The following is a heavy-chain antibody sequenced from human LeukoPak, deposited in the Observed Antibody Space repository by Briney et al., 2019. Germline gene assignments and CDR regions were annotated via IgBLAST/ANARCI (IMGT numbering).Heavy chain of an antibody. D-gene: IGHD3-22*01. J-gene: IGHJ4*02. V-gene: IGHV1-69*05. CDR2: IIPIFGTA. CDR1: GGTFSSYA. CDR3: ARSEYYYDSSGYPNGFYFDY. Sequence: ASVKVSCKASGGTFSSYAISWVRQAPGQGLEWMGGIIPIFGTANYAQKFQGRVTITTDESTSTAYMELSSLRTEDTAVYYCARSEYYYDSSGYPNGFYFDYWGQGTLVTVSS.